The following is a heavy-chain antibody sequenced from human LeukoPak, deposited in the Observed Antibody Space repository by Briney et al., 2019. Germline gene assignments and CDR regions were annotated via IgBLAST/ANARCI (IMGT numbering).Heavy chain of an antibody. Sequence: GRTLRLSCAASGFPFSSYGMHWVRQAPGKGLEWVARLVYDERSDYANSVKGRFSISRDNSKNTLFLDMSDLRVEDTAVYYCARDLSAAFDFWGQGVLVTVSS. V-gene: IGHV3-33*05. CDR2: LVYDERS. CDR3: ARDLSAAFDF. D-gene: IGHD6-19*01. CDR1: GFPFSSYG. J-gene: IGHJ4*02.